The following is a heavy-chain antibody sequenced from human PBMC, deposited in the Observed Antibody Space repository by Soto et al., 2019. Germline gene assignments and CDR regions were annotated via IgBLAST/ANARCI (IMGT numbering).Heavy chain of an antibody. CDR3: ARGRFGELFLNWFDP. CDR2: ISAYNGNT. V-gene: IGHV1-18*01. J-gene: IGHJ5*02. D-gene: IGHD3-10*01. Sequence: ASVKFSCKASGYTFTSYGISWVRQAPGQGLEWMGWISAYNGNTNYAQKLQGRVTMTTDTSTSTAYMELRSLRSDDTAVYYCARGRFGELFLNWFDPWGQGTLVTVSS. CDR1: GYTFTSYG.